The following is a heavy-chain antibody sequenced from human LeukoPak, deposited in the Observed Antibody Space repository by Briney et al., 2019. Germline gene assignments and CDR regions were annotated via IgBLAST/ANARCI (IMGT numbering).Heavy chain of an antibody. D-gene: IGHD7-27*01. V-gene: IGHV4-39*07. CDR1: GGSISSSSYY. Sequence: SETLSLTCTVSGGSISSSSYYWGWIRQPPGKGLEWIGSIYYSGSTYYNPSLKSRVTISVDTSKNQFSLKLSSVTAADMAVYYCARDINNSLWGSGWFDPWGQGTLVTVSS. CDR3: ARDINNSLWGSGWFDP. J-gene: IGHJ5*02. CDR2: IYYSGST.